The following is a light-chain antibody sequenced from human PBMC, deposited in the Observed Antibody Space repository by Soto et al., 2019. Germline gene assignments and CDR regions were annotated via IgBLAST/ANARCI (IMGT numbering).Light chain of an antibody. J-gene: IGLJ3*02. CDR2: NNN. V-gene: IGLV1-40*01. CDR3: QSYDSSLGGVV. CDR1: SSNVGAGYD. Sequence: QSAVTQPPSVSGAPGERVAISCTGSSSNVGAGYDVHWYQQLPGTAPKLLIYNNNNRPSGVPDRFSGSRSGTSASLAITGLQADDEADYHCQSYDSSLGGVVFGGGTQLTVL.